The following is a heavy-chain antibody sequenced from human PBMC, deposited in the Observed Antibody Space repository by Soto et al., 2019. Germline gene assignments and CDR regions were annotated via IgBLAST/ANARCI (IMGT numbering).Heavy chain of an antibody. Sequence: QVQLVQSGAEVKKPGASVKVSCKASGYTDPTYGFNWVRQAPGQGLEWMGWISPYNGKTKFAQKVQGRVTLTTDTSTSTAYMELRSLRSDDTAVYYCARRYGDPPSAAGFDCWGQGTLVTVSS. V-gene: IGHV1-18*01. J-gene: IGHJ4*02. CDR3: ARRYGDPPSAAGFDC. D-gene: IGHD4-17*01. CDR1: GYTDPTYG. CDR2: ISPYNGKT.